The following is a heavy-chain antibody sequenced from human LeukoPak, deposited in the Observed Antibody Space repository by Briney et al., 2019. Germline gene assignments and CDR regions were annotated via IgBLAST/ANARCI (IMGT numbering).Heavy chain of an antibody. V-gene: IGHV3-7*01. CDR2: IKQDGGEI. J-gene: IGHJ5*01. CDR3: ARDKVVGPTKFDS. Sequence: PGGSLRLSCEAFGFRFDDYGMSWVRQAPGKGLEWVANIKQDGGEIYYVDSVKGRFTISRDNAKNSVYLHMNSLRAEDTAVYYCARDKVVGPTKFDSWGQGTLVTVSS. CDR1: GFRFDDYG. D-gene: IGHD1-26*01.